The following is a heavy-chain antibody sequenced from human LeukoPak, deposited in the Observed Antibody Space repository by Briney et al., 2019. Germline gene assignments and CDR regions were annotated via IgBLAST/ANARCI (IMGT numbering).Heavy chain of an antibody. J-gene: IGHJ3*02. V-gene: IGHV3-30*02. CDR2: IRYDGSNK. CDR1: GFTFSSYG. Sequence: GGSLRLSCAASGFTFSSYGMHWVRQAPGKGLEWVAFIRYDGSNKYYADSVKGRFTISRDNSKNTLYLQMNSLRAEDTAVYYCAKGLGDSSGYYYVGDAFDIWGQGTMVTVSS. CDR3: AKGLGDSSGYYYVGDAFDI. D-gene: IGHD3-22*01.